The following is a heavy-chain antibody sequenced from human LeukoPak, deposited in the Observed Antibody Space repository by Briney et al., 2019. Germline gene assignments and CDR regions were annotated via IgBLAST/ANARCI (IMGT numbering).Heavy chain of an antibody. D-gene: IGHD2-2*01. Sequence: GGSLRLSCAASGFTFSSYAMSWVRQVPGKGLEWVSTISGSGGSTYYADSMKGRFTISRDNSDNTLHLQMTSLRAEDTAVYYCAKVYDNQLLFNWFDPWGQGTLVTVSS. CDR3: AKVYDNQLLFNWFDP. CDR1: GFTFSSYA. CDR2: ISGSGGST. V-gene: IGHV3-23*01. J-gene: IGHJ5*02.